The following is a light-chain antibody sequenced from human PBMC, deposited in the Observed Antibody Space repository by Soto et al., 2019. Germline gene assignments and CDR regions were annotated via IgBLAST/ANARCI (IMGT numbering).Light chain of an antibody. CDR3: SSYTSSSPPV. J-gene: IGLJ1*01. CDR1: SSDVGGYNY. V-gene: IGLV2-14*01. CDR2: DVS. Sequence: QSALTQPASVSGSPGQSITISCTETSSDVGGYNYVSWYQQHPGKAPKLMIYDVSNRPSGVSNRFSGSKSGNTASLTISGLQAEDEADYYCSSYTSSSPPVFGTGTKLTVL.